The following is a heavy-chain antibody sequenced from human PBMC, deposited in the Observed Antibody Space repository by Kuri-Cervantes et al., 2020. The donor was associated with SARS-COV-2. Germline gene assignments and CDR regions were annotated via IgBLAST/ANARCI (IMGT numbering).Heavy chain of an antibody. CDR2: IRYDGSNK. CDR1: GFTFSNAW. J-gene: IGHJ6*03. CDR3: AKDSLRRPFYYYYYYMDV. Sequence: GGSLRLSCAASGFTFSNAWMSWVRQAPGKGLEWVAFIRYDGSNKYYADSVKGRFTISRDNSKNTLYLQMNSLRAEDTAVYYCAKDSLRRPFYYYYYYMDVWGKGTTVTVSS. D-gene: IGHD4-17*01. V-gene: IGHV3-30*02.